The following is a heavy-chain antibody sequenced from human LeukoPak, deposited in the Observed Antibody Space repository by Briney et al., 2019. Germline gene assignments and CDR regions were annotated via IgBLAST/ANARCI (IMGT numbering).Heavy chain of an antibody. D-gene: IGHD5-12*01. V-gene: IGHV4-59*01. Sequence: SETLSLTCSVSGGSIGSYPWNWIRQPSGKGLEWIGIVFNNGGTKHNPSLKSRVAISVDTSKNQFALKLSSVTAADTAVYYCVASYGGYVLDYWCQGALVIVSS. J-gene: IGHJ4*02. CDR1: GGSIGSYP. CDR2: VFNNGGT. CDR3: VASYGGYVLDY.